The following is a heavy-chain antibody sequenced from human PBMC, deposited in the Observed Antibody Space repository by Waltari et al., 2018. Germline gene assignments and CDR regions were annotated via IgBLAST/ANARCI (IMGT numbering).Heavy chain of an antibody. D-gene: IGHD2-2*01. J-gene: IGHJ6*03. CDR1: GGSISSGSYY. V-gene: IGHV4-61*02. CDR3: ARAPIVVVPAALYYYYYYMDV. CDR2: IYTSGST. Sequence: QVQLQESGPGLVKPSQTLSLTCTVSGGSISSGSYYWRWIRQPAGKGLGWIGRIYTSGSTNYNPSLKSRVTISVDTSKNQFSLKLSSVTAADTAVYYCARAPIVVVPAALYYYYYYMDVWGKGTTVTVSS.